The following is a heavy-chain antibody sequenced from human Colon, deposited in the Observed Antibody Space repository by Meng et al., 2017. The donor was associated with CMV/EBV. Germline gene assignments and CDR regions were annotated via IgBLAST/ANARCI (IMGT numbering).Heavy chain of an antibody. CDR3: TRGLLRLDGKSL. CDR2: FNHSVNT. V-gene: IGHV4-34*01. D-gene: IGHD1-26*01. Sequence: LTCVVWGGYISGQDWDWIGQTQGKGVGVIGEFNHSVNTKCTPSIKSRVTISEHKTNNRYSLKLPSETAADKAVYYCTRGLLRLDGKSLWGQGTLVTVSS. CDR1: GGYISGQD. J-gene: IGHJ4*02.